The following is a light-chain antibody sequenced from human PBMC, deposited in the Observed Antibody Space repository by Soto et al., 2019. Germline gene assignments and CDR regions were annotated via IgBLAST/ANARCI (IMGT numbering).Light chain of an antibody. J-gene: IGLJ1*01. V-gene: IGLV2-14*01. CDR3: SSYTSSSTSVV. Sequence: QSVLTQPASVSGSPGQSITISCTGTSSDVCGYNYVSWYQQHPGKAPKLMIYDVSNRPSGVSNRFSGSKSGNTASLTISGLQAEDEADYYCSSYTSSSTSVVFGTGTKVTVL. CDR2: DVS. CDR1: SSDVCGYNY.